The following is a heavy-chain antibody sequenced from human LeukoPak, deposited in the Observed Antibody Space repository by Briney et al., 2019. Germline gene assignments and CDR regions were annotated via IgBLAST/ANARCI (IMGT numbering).Heavy chain of an antibody. CDR2: TYTNGST. V-gene: IGHV4-39*01. J-gene: IGHJ3*02. D-gene: IGHD6-13*01. CDR1: GGSFGGSQY. Sequence: SSETLSLTCTVSGGSFGGSQYWGWFRQAPGKGLEWIGSTYTNGSTYYNPSLKSRVTISVDTSKNQFSLKLSSVTAADTAVYYCARRRDDIAAAADAFDIWGQGTMVTVSS. CDR3: ARRRDDIAAAADAFDI.